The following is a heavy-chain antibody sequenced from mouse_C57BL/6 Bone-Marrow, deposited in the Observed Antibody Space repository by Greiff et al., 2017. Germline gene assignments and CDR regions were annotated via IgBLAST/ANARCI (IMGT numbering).Heavy chain of an antibody. CDR1: GFTFSSYG. D-gene: IGHD2-3*01. CDR3: ARRIYDGYYLYYAMDY. Sequence: EVKLVESGGDLVKPGGSLKLSCAASGFTFSSYGMSWVRQTPDKRLEWVATLSSGGSYTYYPDSVKGRFTISRDNAKNTLYLQMSSLKSEDTAMYYCARRIYDGYYLYYAMDYWGQGTSVTVSS. CDR2: LSSGGSYT. J-gene: IGHJ4*01. V-gene: IGHV5-6*02.